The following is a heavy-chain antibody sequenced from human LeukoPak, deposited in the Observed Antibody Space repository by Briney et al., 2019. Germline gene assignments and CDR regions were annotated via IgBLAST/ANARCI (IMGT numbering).Heavy chain of an antibody. CDR1: GFTFSSYW. CDR3: ARDMPYDFWSGYYGDITSDY. V-gene: IGHV3-7*01. D-gene: IGHD3-3*01. J-gene: IGHJ4*02. CDR2: IKQDGSEK. Sequence: GGSLRLSCAASGFTFSSYWMSWVRQAPGKGLEWVANIKQDGSEKYYVDSVKGRFTISRDNAKNSLYLRMNSLRAEDTAVYYCARDMPYDFWSGYYGDITSDYWGQGTLVTVSS.